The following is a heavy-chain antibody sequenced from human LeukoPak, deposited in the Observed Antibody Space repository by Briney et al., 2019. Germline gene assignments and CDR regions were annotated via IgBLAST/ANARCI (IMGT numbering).Heavy chain of an antibody. V-gene: IGHV3-7*04. J-gene: IGHJ4*02. D-gene: IGHD6-19*01. CDR2: IKQDGSEK. CDR1: GFTFSNDW. Sequence: GGSLRLSCVASGFTFSNDWMSWVRQAPGRGLEWVANIKQDGSEKYYVDSVKGRFTISRDNAKNSLYLQTNSLRVEDTAIYYCARAVYWGQGTLVTVSS. CDR3: ARAVY.